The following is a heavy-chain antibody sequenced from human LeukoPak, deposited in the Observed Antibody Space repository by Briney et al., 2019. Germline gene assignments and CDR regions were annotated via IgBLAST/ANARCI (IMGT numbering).Heavy chain of an antibody. V-gene: IGHV3-66*01. D-gene: IGHD6-19*01. CDR2: IYSSGST. CDR1: GGSISSSSYY. CDR3: ARDSSTGWYHGH. J-gene: IGHJ4*02. Sequence: PSETLSLTCTVSGGSISSSSYYWGWIRQPPGKGLEWVSVIYSSGSTYYADSVKGRFTISRDNSKNTLYLQMNSLRAEDTAVYYCARDSSTGWYHGHWGQGTPVTVSS.